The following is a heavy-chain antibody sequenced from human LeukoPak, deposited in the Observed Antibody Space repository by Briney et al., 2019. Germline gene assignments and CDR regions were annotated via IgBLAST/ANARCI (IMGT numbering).Heavy chain of an antibody. CDR2: ISYDGSNK. CDR3: LRGATFIVGATTSPVAFDI. V-gene: IGHV3-30*03. J-gene: IGHJ3*02. Sequence: GGSLRLSCAASGFTFSSYGMHWVREAPGKGLEWVAVISYDGSNKYYADSVKGRFTISRDNSKNTLYLQMNSLRAEDTAVYYCLRGATFIVGATTSPVAFDIWGQGTMVTVSS. CDR1: GFTFSSYG. D-gene: IGHD1-26*01.